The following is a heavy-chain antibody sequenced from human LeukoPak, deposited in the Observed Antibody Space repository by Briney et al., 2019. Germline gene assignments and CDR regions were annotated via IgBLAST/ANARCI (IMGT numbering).Heavy chain of an antibody. CDR3: ARDLTQATGWFDP. CDR1: GYSFTN. CDR2: INAGNGYT. V-gene: IGHV1-3*01. Sequence: ASVKVSCKTSGYSFTNMHWVRQAPGQRLEWMGWINAGNGYTKYSQKFQGRVTITRDTSASTVYMELSSLRSEDTAVYYCARDLTQATGWFDPWGQGTLVTVSA. J-gene: IGHJ5*02.